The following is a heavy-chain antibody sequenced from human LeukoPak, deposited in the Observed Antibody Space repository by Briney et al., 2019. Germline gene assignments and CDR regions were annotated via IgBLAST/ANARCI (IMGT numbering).Heavy chain of an antibody. CDR1: GFTFSSYA. CDR3: ARVPDSSGYFDY. J-gene: IGHJ4*02. CDR2: ISYDGSNK. V-gene: IGHV3-30-3*01. Sequence: PGGSLRLSCAASGFTFSSYAMHWVRQAPGKGLEWVAVISYDGSNKYYADSVKGRFTISRDNSKNTLYLQMNSLRAEGTAVYYCARVPDSSGYFDYWDQGTLVTVSS. D-gene: IGHD3-22*01.